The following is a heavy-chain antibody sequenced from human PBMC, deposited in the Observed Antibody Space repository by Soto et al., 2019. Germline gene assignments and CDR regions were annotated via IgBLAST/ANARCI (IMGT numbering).Heavy chain of an antibody. Sequence: GGSLRLSCAASGFTVSSNYMSWVRQAPGKGLEWVSVIYSGGSTYYADSVKGRFTISRDNSKNTLYLQMNSLRAEDTAVYYCARVSGYGGYYYGMDVWGQGTTVTVSS. CDR3: ARVSGYGGYYYGMDV. D-gene: IGHD5-12*01. V-gene: IGHV3-53*01. CDR1: GFTVSSNY. CDR2: IYSGGST. J-gene: IGHJ6*02.